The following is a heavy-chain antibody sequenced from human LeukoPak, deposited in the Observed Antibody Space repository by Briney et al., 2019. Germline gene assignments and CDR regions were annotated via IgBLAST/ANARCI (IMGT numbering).Heavy chain of an antibody. J-gene: IGHJ6*02. D-gene: IGHD4-17*01. Sequence: GASVKVSCKASGYTFTGYYMHWVRQAPGQGLEWMGWINPNSGGTNYAQKFQGRVTMTRDTSISTAYMELSRLRSDDTAVYYCASRPLLDYGRGMDVWGQGTTVTVSS. V-gene: IGHV1-2*02. CDR2: INPNSGGT. CDR3: ASRPLLDYGRGMDV. CDR1: GYTFTGYY.